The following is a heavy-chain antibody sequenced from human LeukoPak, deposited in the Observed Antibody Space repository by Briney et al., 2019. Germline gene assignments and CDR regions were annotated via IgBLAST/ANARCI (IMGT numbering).Heavy chain of an antibody. CDR1: GFTFSNYG. Sequence: GGSLRLSCAASGFTFSNYGMHWVRQAPGKGLEWVAVIWYDGSNQYYADSVKGRFTISRDNSKNTLYLQMNSLRAEDTAVYYCAREYYGSETHIDYCGQGTLVTVSS. CDR3: AREYYGSETHIDY. CDR2: IWYDGSNQ. J-gene: IGHJ4*02. D-gene: IGHD3-10*01. V-gene: IGHV3-33*01.